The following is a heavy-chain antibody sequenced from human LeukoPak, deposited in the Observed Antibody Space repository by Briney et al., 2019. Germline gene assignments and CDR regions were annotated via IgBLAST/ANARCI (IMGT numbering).Heavy chain of an antibody. CDR3: ARDPKVGSPDYFDY. D-gene: IGHD3-16*01. V-gene: IGHV3-30-3*01. CDR1: GFSVSQHE. CDR2: MSQDGRTA. Sequence: GRSLRLSCAVSGFSVSQHEMHWVRQAPGKGLEWVAVMSQDGRTALYIDSLKGRFIISKDTSTDTVYLQMNSLRVEDTAVYYCARDPKVGSPDYFDYWGQGTLVTVSP. J-gene: IGHJ4*02.